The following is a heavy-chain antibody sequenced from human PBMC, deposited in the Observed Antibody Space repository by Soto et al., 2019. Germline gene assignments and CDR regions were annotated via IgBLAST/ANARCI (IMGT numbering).Heavy chain of an antibody. CDR1: GSPFSSYA. Sequence: PGGSLRLSCVASGSPFSSYAMSWVRQTPGKGLEWVSGISGSGGRKYYEDSVKGRFTISRDNSNNTLSLQMHILRVEDTAVYFCAKGGYYSLFDIWGQGTMVTVSS. V-gene: IGHV3-23*01. J-gene: IGHJ3*02. CDR3: AKGGYYSLFDI. D-gene: IGHD3-16*01. CDR2: ISGSGGRK.